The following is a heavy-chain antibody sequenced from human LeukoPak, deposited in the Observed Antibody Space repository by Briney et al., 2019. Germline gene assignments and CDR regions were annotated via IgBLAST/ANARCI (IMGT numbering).Heavy chain of an antibody. V-gene: IGHV1-69*13. Sequence: ASVKVSCKASGGTLSSYAISWVRQAPGQGLEWMGGIIPIFGTANYAQKFQGRVTITADESTSTAYMELSSLRSEDTAVYYCARGFWYGSGSYQDYWGQGTLATVSS. CDR2: IIPIFGTA. CDR3: ARGFWYGSGSYQDY. D-gene: IGHD3-10*01. CDR1: GGTLSSYA. J-gene: IGHJ4*02.